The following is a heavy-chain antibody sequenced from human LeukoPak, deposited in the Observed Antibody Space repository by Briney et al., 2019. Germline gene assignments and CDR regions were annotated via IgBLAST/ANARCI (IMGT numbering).Heavy chain of an antibody. CDR2: IDQGGSTK. V-gene: IGHV3-7*01. J-gene: IGHJ5*02. D-gene: IGHD6-19*01. CDR1: GFTFNTYW. Sequence: GGSLRLSCAASGFTFNTYWMIWVRQAPGKGLEWVANIDQGGSTKYYVDSLKGRFTISRDNSKNTLYLQMNSLRAEDTAIYYCARDSGSGWYEAHFDPWGQGTLVTVSS. CDR3: ARDSGSGWYEAHFDP.